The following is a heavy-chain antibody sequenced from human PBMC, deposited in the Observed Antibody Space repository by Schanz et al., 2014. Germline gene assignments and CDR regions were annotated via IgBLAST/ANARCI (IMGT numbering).Heavy chain of an antibody. CDR1: GFTFRDYQ. Sequence: QVQLVESGGGLVKPGGSLRLSCTASGFTFRDYQMTWIRQAPGKGLEWVSYITSGSAKFYADSVKGRFTISRDNAKNSLYLQMNSLRAEDTAVYYCVKLPGATGTTSHFDYWGQGTLVTVSS. CDR3: VKLPGATGTTSHFDY. J-gene: IGHJ4*02. CDR2: ITSGSAK. D-gene: IGHD1-1*01. V-gene: IGHV3-11*01.